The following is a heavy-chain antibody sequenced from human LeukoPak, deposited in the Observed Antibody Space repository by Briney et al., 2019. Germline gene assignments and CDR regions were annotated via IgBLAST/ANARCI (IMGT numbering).Heavy chain of an antibody. CDR3: ARGWNSAPDY. CDR1: GGSISSYY. V-gene: IGHV4-59*01. CDR2: IYYSGST. J-gene: IGHJ4*02. D-gene: IGHD1-7*01. Sequence: PSETLSLTCTVSGGSISSYYWSWIRQPPGKGLEWIGYIYYSGSTDYNPSLKSRVAISVDTSKNQFSLKLSSVTAADTAVYYCARGWNSAPDYWGQGTLVTVSS.